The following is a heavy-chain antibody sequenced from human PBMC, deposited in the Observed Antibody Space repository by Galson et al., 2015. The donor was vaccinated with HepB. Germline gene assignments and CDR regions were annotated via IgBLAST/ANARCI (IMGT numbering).Heavy chain of an antibody. J-gene: IGHJ3*02. D-gene: IGHD1/OR15-1a*01. CDR1: GYTFTSYV. V-gene: IGHV1-18*01. CDR3: ARNNYDKDAFDI. Sequence: SVKVSCKASGYTFTSYVISWVRQAPGQGLEWMGWISAFNVNTNEAQKVQGRVTMTTDTSTSTAYMELRSLRSDDTAVYYCARNNYDKDAFDIWGQGTMVTVSS. CDR2: ISAFNVNT.